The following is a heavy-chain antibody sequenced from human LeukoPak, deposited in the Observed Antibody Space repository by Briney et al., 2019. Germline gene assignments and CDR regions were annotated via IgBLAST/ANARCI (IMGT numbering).Heavy chain of an antibody. J-gene: IGHJ4*02. Sequence: PLETLSLTCTVSGGSISSSSYYWGWIRQPPGKGLEWIGSIYYSGSTYYNPSLKSRVTISVDTSKNQFSLKLSSVTAADTAVYYCARRPSGSYQTGLDYWGQGTLVTVSS. CDR2: IYYSGST. D-gene: IGHD1-26*01. CDR1: GGSISSSSYY. CDR3: ARRPSGSYQTGLDY. V-gene: IGHV4-39*01.